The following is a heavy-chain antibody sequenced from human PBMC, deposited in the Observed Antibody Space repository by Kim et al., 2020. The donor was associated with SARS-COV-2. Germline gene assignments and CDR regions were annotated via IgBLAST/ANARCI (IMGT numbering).Heavy chain of an antibody. Sequence: YSPKFQGRGTITRDTSASTAYMELSSLRSEDTAVYYCARAAAAGTGMDVWGQGTTVTVSS. J-gene: IGHJ6*02. V-gene: IGHV1-3*01. CDR3: ARAAAAGTGMDV. D-gene: IGHD6-13*01.